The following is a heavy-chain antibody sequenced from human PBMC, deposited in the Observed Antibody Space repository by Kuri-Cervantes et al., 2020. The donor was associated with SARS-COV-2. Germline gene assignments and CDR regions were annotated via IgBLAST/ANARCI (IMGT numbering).Heavy chain of an antibody. CDR2: ISSSSSYI. J-gene: IGHJ4*02. CDR3: ARDVMSNYGYFDY. Sequence: ETLSLTCVGSGFTFSDYAIHWVRQAPGKGLEWVSSISSSSSYIYYADSVKGRFTISRDNAKNSLYLQMNSLRAEDTAVYYCARDVMSNYGYFDYWGQGTLVTVSS. D-gene: IGHD4-11*01. V-gene: IGHV3-21*01. CDR1: GFTFSDYA.